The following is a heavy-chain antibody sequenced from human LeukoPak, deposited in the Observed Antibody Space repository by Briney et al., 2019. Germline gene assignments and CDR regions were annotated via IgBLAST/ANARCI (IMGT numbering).Heavy chain of an antibody. Sequence: ASVKVSCKASGYTFTSYYMHWVRQAPGQGLEWMGIINPSGGSTSYAQKFQGRVTMTRDTSTSTVYMELSSLRSEDTAMYYCASSQPGGNPRDYWGQGTLVTVSS. J-gene: IGHJ4*02. CDR1: GYTFTSYY. CDR2: INPSGGST. CDR3: ASSQPGGNPRDY. V-gene: IGHV1-46*01. D-gene: IGHD4-23*01.